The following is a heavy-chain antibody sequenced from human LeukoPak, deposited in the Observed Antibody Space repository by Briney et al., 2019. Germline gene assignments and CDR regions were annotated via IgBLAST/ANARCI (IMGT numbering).Heavy chain of an antibody. V-gene: IGHV1-18*03. CDR1: GYTFTSYA. CDR3: ARDRIAAAGTDSAFDI. D-gene: IGHD6-13*01. J-gene: IGHJ3*02. CDR2: ISAYNGNT. Sequence: GASVKVSCKASGYTFTSYAMNWVRQAPGQGLEWMGWISAYNGNTNYAQKLQGRVTMTTDTSTSTAYMELSSLRSEDMAVYYCARDRIAAAGTDSAFDIWGQGTMVTVSS.